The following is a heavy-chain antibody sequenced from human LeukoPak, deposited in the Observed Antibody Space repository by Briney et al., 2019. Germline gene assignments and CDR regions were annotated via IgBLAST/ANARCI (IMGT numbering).Heavy chain of an antibody. CDR3: ARDKTVSALRRDYMDV. J-gene: IGHJ6*03. Sequence: PGGSLRLSCVASGFTFSNYWMHWVRQVPGKGLCWASVINLDGSTTTYADSVKGRFTISRDNAKNTLYLQMNSLRAEDTALYYCARDKTVSALRRDYMDVWGKGTTVTVSS. CDR1: GFTFSNYW. CDR2: INLDGSTT. V-gene: IGHV3-74*01. D-gene: IGHD4-17*01.